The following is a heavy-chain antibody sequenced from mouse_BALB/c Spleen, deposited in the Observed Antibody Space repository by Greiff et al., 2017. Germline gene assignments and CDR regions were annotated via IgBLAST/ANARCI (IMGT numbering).Heavy chain of an antibody. D-gene: IGHD1-1*01. Sequence: EVQLQQSGAELVRPGALVKLSCKASGFNIKDYYMHWVKQRPEQGLEWIGWIDPENGNTIYDPKFQGKASITADTSSNTAYLQLSSLTSEDTAVYYCARLYYGSSWFAYWGQGTLVTVSA. V-gene: IGHV14-1*02. CDR3: ARLYYGSSWFAY. CDR1: GFNIKDYY. CDR2: IDPENGNT. J-gene: IGHJ3*01.